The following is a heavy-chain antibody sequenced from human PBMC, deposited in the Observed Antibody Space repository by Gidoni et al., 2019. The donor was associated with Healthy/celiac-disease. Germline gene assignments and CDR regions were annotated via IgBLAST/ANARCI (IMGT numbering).Heavy chain of an antibody. V-gene: IGHV3-33*01. CDR3: ARGPRLGSSDVVPYYYYGMDV. CDR2: IWYDGSNK. J-gene: IGHJ6*02. CDR1: GFTFSSYG. D-gene: IGHD6-19*01. Sequence: QVQLVESGGGVVQPGRSLRLSCAASGFTFSSYGMHWVRQAPGKGLEWVAVIWYDGSNKYYADSVKGRFTISRDNSKNTLYLQMNSLRAEDTAVYYCARGPRLGSSDVVPYYYYGMDVWGQGTTVTVSS.